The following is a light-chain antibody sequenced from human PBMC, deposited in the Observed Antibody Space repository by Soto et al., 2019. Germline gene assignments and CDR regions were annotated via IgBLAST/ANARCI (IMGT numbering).Light chain of an antibody. CDR2: GAS. Sequence: ETVLTQSPGTLSLSPGERATLSCRASQSVSSSYLAWYQQKPGQAPGLLIYGASSRATGIPDRFSGSGSGTDFTLTISRLEPEGFAVYYCQQYGNSPLTFVGGTKVEIK. J-gene: IGKJ4*01. CDR3: QQYGNSPLT. CDR1: QSVSSSY. V-gene: IGKV3-20*01.